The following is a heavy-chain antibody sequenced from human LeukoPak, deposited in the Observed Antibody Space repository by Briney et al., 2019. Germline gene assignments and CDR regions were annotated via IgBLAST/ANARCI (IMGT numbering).Heavy chain of an antibody. Sequence: PGGSLRLSCAASGFTFSSYSMNWVRQAPGKGLEWVSYISSSSSTMYYADSVKGRFTISRDNAKNSLYLQMNSLRAEDTAVYYCARAPGRSWPHLFDYWGQGTLVTVSS. CDR2: ISSSSSTM. CDR3: ARAPGRSWPHLFDY. CDR1: GFTFSSYS. D-gene: IGHD6-13*01. J-gene: IGHJ4*02. V-gene: IGHV3-48*01.